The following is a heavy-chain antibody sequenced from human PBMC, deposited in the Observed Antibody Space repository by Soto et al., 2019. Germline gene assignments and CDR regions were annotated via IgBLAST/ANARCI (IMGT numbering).Heavy chain of an antibody. V-gene: IGHV1-46*01. Sequence: GASVKVSCKASGYTFTSYYMHWVRQAPGQGLEWMGIINPSGGSTSYAQKFQGRVTMTRDTSTSTVYMELSSLRSEDTAVFYCAREREQQLPTYYYYYGMDVWGQGTTVTVSS. J-gene: IGHJ6*02. CDR2: INPSGGST. CDR3: AREREQQLPTYYYYYGMDV. CDR1: GYTFTSYY. D-gene: IGHD6-13*01.